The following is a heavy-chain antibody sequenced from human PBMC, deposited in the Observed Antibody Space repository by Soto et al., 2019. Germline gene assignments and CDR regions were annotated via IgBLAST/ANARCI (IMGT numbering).Heavy chain of an antibody. CDR3: ARGGEVRFLEWFTGGAFDI. V-gene: IGHV1-2*04. CDR2: INPNSGGT. Sequence: ASVKVSCKASGYTFTGYYMHWVRQAPGQGLEWMGWINPNSGGTNYAQKFQGWVTMTRDTSISTAYMELSRLRSDDTAVYYCARGGEVRFLEWFTGGAFDIWGQGPIVTV. CDR1: GYTFTGYY. D-gene: IGHD3-3*01. J-gene: IGHJ3*02.